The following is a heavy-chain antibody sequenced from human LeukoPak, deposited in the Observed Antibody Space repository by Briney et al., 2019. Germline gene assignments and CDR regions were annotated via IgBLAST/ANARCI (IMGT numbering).Heavy chain of an antibody. J-gene: IGHJ6*02. CDR1: GFAFSSYA. Sequence: PRGSLRLSCAASGFAFSSYAMNWVRQAPGKGLEWVSAISGSGGSTYYADSVKGRFTISRDNSKNTLYLQMNSLRAEDTAVYYCAREYLYGDYSILYNYYYYGMDVWGQGTTVTVSS. V-gene: IGHV3-23*01. D-gene: IGHD4-17*01. CDR3: AREYLYGDYSILYNYYYYGMDV. CDR2: ISGSGGST.